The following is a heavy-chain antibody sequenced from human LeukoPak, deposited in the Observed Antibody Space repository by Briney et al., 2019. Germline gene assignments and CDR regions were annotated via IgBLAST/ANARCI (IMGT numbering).Heavy chain of an antibody. CDR2: IYTSGST. J-gene: IGHJ3*02. CDR1: GGSISSCY. Sequence: SETLSLTCTVSGGSISSCYWSWIRQPAGKGLEWIGRIYTSGSTNYNPSLKSRVTMSVDTSKNQFSLKLSSVTAADTAVYYCASTYYYGSGSRDAFDIWGQGTMVTVSS. CDR3: ASTYYYGSGSRDAFDI. V-gene: IGHV4-4*07. D-gene: IGHD3-10*01.